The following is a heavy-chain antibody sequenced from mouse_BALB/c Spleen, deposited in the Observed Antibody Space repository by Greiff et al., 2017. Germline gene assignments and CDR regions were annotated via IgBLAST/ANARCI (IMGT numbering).Heavy chain of an antibody. Sequence: DVKLVESGGGLVKPGGSLKLSCAASGFTFSDYYMYWVRQTPEKRLEWVATISDGGSYTYYPDSVKGRFTISRDNAKNNLYLQMSSLKSEDTAMYYCARKELAGTMDYWGQGTSVTVSS. D-gene: IGHD4-1*01. CDR2: ISDGGSYT. J-gene: IGHJ4*01. CDR3: ARKELAGTMDY. CDR1: GFTFSDYY. V-gene: IGHV5-4*02.